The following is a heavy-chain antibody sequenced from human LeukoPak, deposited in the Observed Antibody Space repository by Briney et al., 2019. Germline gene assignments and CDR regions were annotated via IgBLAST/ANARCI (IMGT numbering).Heavy chain of an antibody. D-gene: IGHD5-18*01. CDR3: GKGLAYTYPYSGNMDV. Sequence: GGSLRLSCAASGFTFSSYAMSWVRQAPGKGLEWVSAITGSGGSTYYADSVKGRFTISRDNSENTVSLQLNSLRAEDTAVYYCGKGLAYTYPYSGNMDVWGKGTTVTISS. CDR1: GFTFSSYA. CDR2: ITGSGGST. V-gene: IGHV3-23*01. J-gene: IGHJ6*03.